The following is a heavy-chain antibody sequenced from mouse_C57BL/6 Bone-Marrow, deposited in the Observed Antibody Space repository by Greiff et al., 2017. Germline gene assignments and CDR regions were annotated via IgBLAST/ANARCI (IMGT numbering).Heavy chain of an antibody. CDR1: GYTFTSYW. CDR3: ARGEYYGYDGDYFDY. CDR2: IYPGSGST. J-gene: IGHJ2*01. V-gene: IGHV1-55*01. D-gene: IGHD2-2*01. Sequence: VQLQQPGAELVKPGASVKMSCKASGYTFTSYWITWVKQRPGQGLEWIGDIYPGSGSTNYNEKFKSKATLTVDTSSSTAYMQLSSLTSEDSAVYYCARGEYYGYDGDYFDYWGQGTTLTVSS.